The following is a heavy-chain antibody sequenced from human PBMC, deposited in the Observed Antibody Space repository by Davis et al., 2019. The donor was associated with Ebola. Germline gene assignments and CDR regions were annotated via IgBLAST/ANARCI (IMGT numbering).Heavy chain of an antibody. V-gene: IGHV4-31*03. D-gene: IGHD3-10*01. CDR1: GGSISSGDYY. CDR3: ASTEYYYGSGSYDVGYFDY. Sequence: PSETLSLTCTVSGGSISSGDYYWSWIRQHPGKGLEWIGYIYYSGSTYYNPSLKSRVTISVDTSKNQFSLKLSSVTAADTAVYYCASTEYYYGSGSYDVGYFDYWGQGTLVTVSS. J-gene: IGHJ4*02. CDR2: IYYSGST.